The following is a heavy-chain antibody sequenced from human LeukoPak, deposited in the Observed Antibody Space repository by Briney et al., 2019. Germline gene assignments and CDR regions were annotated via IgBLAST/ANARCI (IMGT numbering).Heavy chain of an antibody. D-gene: IGHD4-17*01. Sequence: GGSLRLSCAASGFTFSSYEMNWVRQAPGKGLEWVSYISSSGSTIYYADSVKGRFTISRDNAKKSLYLQMNSLRAEDTAVYYCATNYGDYGYYYYYMDVWGKGTTVTVSS. J-gene: IGHJ6*03. V-gene: IGHV3-48*03. CDR2: ISSSGSTI. CDR3: ATNYGDYGYYYYYMDV. CDR1: GFTFSSYE.